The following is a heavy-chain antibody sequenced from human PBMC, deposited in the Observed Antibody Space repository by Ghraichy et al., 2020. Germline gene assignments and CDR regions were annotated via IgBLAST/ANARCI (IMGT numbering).Heavy chain of an antibody. CDR2: ISSSSGYI. J-gene: IGHJ6*02. Sequence: GALRLSCVASGFTSSNYSMNWVRQAPGKGLEWISSISSSSGYIYYADSMKGRFTISRDNAKNSLSLQMNSLRAEDTAVYYCSRSKVGANSDYYYFYEMDVWGQGTTVTVFS. V-gene: IGHV3-21*01. CDR1: GFTSSNYS. D-gene: IGHD1-26*01. CDR3: SRSKVGANSDYYYFYEMDV.